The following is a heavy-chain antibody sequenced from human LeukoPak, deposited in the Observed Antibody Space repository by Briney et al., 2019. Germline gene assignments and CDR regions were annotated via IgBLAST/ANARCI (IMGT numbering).Heavy chain of an antibody. CDR2: IWSDGSNN. J-gene: IGHJ4*02. CDR3: ARDLRKGRYFDY. V-gene: IGHV3-33*01. CDR1: GFTFSTYG. Sequence: GGSLRLSCAASGFTFSTYGMHWVRQAPGKGLEWAAVIWSDGSNNDYADSVKGRFTISRDNSKDTLYLQMNSLRAEDTAVYYCARDLRKGRYFDYWGQGTLVTFSS.